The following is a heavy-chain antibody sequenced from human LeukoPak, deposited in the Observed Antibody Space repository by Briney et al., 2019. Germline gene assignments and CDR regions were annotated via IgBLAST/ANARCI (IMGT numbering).Heavy chain of an antibody. CDR1: GFTFSRYG. V-gene: IGHV3-30*02. J-gene: IGHJ5*02. Sequence: GGSLRLSCAASGFTFSRYGMHWVRQAPGKGLEWVAFIRYYGSNKYYADSVKGRFTISRDNSKNTLYLQMNSLRAEDTAVYYCAKVRHYGGNSNWFDPWGQGTLVTVSS. CDR3: AKVRHYGGNSNWFDP. D-gene: IGHD4-23*01. CDR2: IRYYGSNK.